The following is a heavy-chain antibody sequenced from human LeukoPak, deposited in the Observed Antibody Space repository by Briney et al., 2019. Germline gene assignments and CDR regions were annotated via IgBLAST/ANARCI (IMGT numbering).Heavy chain of an antibody. CDR1: GYSFTSYW. CDR2: IYPGDSDT. V-gene: IGHV5-51*01. D-gene: IGHD2-15*01. Sequence: GESLKISCKGSGYSFTSYWIGWVRQMPGKGLEWMGIIYPGDSDTRYSPSFQGQVTTSADKSISTAYLQWSSLKASDTAMYYCARRKMTPRSLDAFDIWGQGTMVTVSS. CDR3: ARRKMTPRSLDAFDI. J-gene: IGHJ3*02.